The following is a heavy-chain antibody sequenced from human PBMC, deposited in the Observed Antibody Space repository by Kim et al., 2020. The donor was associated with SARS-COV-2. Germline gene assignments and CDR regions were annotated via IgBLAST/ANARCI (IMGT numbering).Heavy chain of an antibody. CDR3: AKDRGYCSGGSCSAKYYFDY. V-gene: IGHV3-30*02. D-gene: IGHD2-15*01. J-gene: IGHJ4*02. Sequence: RFTISRDNSKNTLYLQMNSLRAEDTAVYYCAKDRGYCSGGSCSAKYYFDYWGQGTLVTVSS.